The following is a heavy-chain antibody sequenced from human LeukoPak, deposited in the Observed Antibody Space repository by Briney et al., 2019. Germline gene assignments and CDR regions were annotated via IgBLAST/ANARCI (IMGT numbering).Heavy chain of an antibody. V-gene: IGHV3-21*01. CDR2: ISSSSTYM. CDR1: GFSFSNHS. Sequence: GGSLRLSCAASGFSFSNHSMNWVRQAPGKGLEWISSISSSSTYMYFADSVQGRFTISRDNAKNSLYLQMNSLRDEDTAVYYCARDDSFGFDYYYYLDAWGKGTTVTVSS. D-gene: IGHD5-18*01. CDR3: ARDDSFGFDYYYYLDA. J-gene: IGHJ6*03.